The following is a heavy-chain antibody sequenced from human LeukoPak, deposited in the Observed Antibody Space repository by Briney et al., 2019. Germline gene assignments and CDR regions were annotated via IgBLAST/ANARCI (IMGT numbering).Heavy chain of an antibody. CDR1: GFTFSDYA. CDR3: ARAEITGGFDY. J-gene: IGHJ4*02. CDR2: ISFDGSNK. V-gene: IGHV3-30*01. Sequence: PGRSLRLSCAASGFTFSDYAVHWVRQAPGKGLEWVAVISFDGSNKYYADSVKGRFTISRDNSKNTLYLQMNSLRPGDTAVYYCARAEITGGFDYWGQGTLVTVSS. D-gene: IGHD2-8*02.